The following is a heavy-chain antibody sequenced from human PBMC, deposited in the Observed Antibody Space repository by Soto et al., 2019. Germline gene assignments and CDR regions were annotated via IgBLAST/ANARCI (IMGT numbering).Heavy chain of an antibody. CDR2: TRNKANSYTT. Sequence: QPGGSLRLSCAASGFTFSDHYMDWVRQAPGKGLEWVGRTRNKANSYTTEYAASVKGRFTISRDDSKNSLYLQMNSLKTEDTAVYYCARHSGYSGYASDYWGQGTLVTVSS. V-gene: IGHV3-72*01. D-gene: IGHD5-12*01. CDR3: ARHSGYSGYASDY. CDR1: GFTFSDHY. J-gene: IGHJ4*02.